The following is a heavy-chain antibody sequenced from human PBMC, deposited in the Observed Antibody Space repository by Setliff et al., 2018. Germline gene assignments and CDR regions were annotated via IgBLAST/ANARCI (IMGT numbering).Heavy chain of an antibody. V-gene: IGHV3-30*06. D-gene: IGHD3-3*01. J-gene: IGHJ4*02. Sequence: GESLKISCEASGFRFSEYGMHWVRQAPGKGLEWVAVISYDGINKYYADSVKGRFTISRDNSKNTLYLQMNSLRPEDTAVCYCAGDKPLQHNYNFWSGYCPYWGQGTLVTVSS. CDR3: AGDKPLQHNYNFWSGYCPY. CDR1: GFRFSEYG. CDR2: ISYDGINK.